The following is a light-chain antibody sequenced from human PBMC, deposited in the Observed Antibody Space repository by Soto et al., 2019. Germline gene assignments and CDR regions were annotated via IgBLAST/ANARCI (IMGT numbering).Light chain of an antibody. CDR1: SSNIGAVYD. J-gene: IGLJ1*01. CDR2: DNS. CDR3: QSYDSSLSGYV. V-gene: IGLV1-40*01. Sequence: QAVVTQPPSVSGAPGQRVTISCTGSSSNIGAVYDVHWYQQLPGTAPKLLIYDNSNRPSGVPDRFSGSKSGTSASLAITGLQAEDEADYYCQSYDSSLSGYVFGTGTKLTVL.